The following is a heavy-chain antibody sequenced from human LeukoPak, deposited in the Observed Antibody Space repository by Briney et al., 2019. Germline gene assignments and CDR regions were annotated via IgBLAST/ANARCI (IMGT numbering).Heavy chain of an antibody. CDR3: ASGYLDYGGNSH. D-gene: IGHD4-23*01. Sequence: HPGGSLRLSCAASGFTFSDYWMHWVRQAPGKGLVWVSRIDSDGSTTNYADSVKGRFTTSRDNAKSTLYLQMNSLRAEDTAVYYCASGYLDYGGNSHWGQGTLVTVSS. V-gene: IGHV3-74*01. CDR1: GFTFSDYW. J-gene: IGHJ4*02. CDR2: IDSDGSTT.